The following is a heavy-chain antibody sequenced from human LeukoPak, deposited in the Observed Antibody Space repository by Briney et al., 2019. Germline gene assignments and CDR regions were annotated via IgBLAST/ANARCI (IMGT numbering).Heavy chain of an antibody. CDR1: GGSFCGYY. Sequence: RTSETLSLTCAVYGGSFCGYYWSWIRQPPGKGLEWIGEIHHSGSTNYNPSLKSRVTISVDTSKNQFSLKLSSVTAADTAVYYCARLGRYYGSGSYWGQGILVTVSS. J-gene: IGHJ4*02. CDR3: ARLGRYYGSGSY. D-gene: IGHD3-10*01. V-gene: IGHV4-34*01. CDR2: IHHSGST.